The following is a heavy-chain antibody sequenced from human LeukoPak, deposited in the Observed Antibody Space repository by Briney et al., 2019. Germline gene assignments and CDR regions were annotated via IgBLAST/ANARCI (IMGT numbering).Heavy chain of an antibody. CDR2: IIPIFGTA. V-gene: IGHV1-69*13. CDR3: AREGNYCSSTSCLYDAFDI. CDR1: GGTFSSYA. Sequence: ASVKVSCKASGGTFSSYAISWVRQAPGQGLEWMGGIIPIFGTANYAQKFQGRVTITADESTSTAYMELSSLRSEDTAVYYCAREGNYCSSTSCLYDAFDIWGQGTMVTVSS. J-gene: IGHJ3*02. D-gene: IGHD2-2*01.